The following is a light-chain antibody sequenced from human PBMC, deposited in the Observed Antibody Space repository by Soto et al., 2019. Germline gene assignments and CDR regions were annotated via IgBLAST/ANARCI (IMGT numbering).Light chain of an antibody. J-gene: IGKJ1*01. CDR1: QSMSSW. V-gene: IGKV1-5*01. CDR2: DDA. CDR3: QQDNGSLWT. Sequence: DIQMTQSPSTLSAFVGDRVTITCRASQSMSSWLAWHQQKPGRAPKFLIHDDASLESGVPSGFSGRGSGTEFTLTTNSLQPDDFATDYCQQDNGSLWTFGQGTKVEI.